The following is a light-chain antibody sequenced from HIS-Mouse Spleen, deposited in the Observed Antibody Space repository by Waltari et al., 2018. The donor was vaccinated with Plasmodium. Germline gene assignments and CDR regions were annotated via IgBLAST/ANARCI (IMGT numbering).Light chain of an antibody. CDR3: QAWDSSTVV. J-gene: IGLJ2*01. Sequence: SYELTQPPSVSVSPGQTASITCSGDKLGDKYACWYQQKPGQSPVPVIYQDSKRPSGIPERFAGSKSGNTATLTISGTQAMDEADYYCQAWDSSTVVFGGGTKLTVL. CDR1: KLGDKY. CDR2: QDS. V-gene: IGLV3-1*01.